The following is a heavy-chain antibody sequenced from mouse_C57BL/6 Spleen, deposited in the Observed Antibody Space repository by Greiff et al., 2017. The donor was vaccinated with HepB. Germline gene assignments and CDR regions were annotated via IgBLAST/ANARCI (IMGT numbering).Heavy chain of an antibody. CDR2: ISSGGSYT. D-gene: IGHD2-5*01. J-gene: IGHJ4*01. CDR1: GFTLSSYG. CDR3: ARHPYYSNYEYYAMDY. Sequence: EVQLVESGGDLVKPGGSLKLSCAASGFTLSSYGMSWVRQTPDKRLEWVATISSGGSYTYYPDSVKGRFTISRDNAKNTLYLQMSSLKSEDTAMYYCARHPYYSNYEYYAMDYWGQGTSVTVSS. V-gene: IGHV5-6*01.